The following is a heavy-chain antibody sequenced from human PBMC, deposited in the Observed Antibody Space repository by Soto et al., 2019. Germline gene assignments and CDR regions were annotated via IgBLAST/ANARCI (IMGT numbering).Heavy chain of an antibody. CDR1: GFTFSNVR. CDR2: IERTTDGGTA. CDR3: TIVGHFDRY. V-gene: IGHV3-15*04. Sequence: EVQLVESGGGLVEPGGSLRLSCAASGFTFSNVRMSWVRQAPGKGLEWVDRIERTTDGGTADYAAPVKGRFTISGDDSKNTVYLQMNSLKTEDTAVYYCTIVGHFDRYWGQGTLVTVSS. J-gene: IGHJ4*02. D-gene: IGHD3-9*01.